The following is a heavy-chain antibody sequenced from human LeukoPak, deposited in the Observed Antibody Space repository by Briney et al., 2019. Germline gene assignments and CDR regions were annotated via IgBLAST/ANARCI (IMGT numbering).Heavy chain of an antibody. D-gene: IGHD4-17*01. CDR3: ARKDGDYADDYYFDY. V-gene: IGHV1-69*13. Sequence: APVKVSCKASGGTFSSYAISWVRQAPGQGLEWMGGIIPIFGTANYAQKFQGRVTITADESTSTAYMELSSLRSEDTAVYYCARKDGDYADDYYFDYWGQGTLVTVSS. CDR1: GGTFSSYA. J-gene: IGHJ4*02. CDR2: IIPIFGTA.